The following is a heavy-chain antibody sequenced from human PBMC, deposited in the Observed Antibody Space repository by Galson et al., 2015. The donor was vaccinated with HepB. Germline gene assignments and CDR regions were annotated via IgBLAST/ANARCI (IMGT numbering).Heavy chain of an antibody. V-gene: IGHV1-2*02. CDR1: GYTFTGYY. CDR3: ARDEFPDRAFDI. D-gene: IGHD3-10*01. CDR2: INPNSGGT. Sequence: SVKVSCKASGYTFTGYYMHWVRQAPGQGLEWMGWINPNSGGTNYAQKFQGRVTMTRDTSISTAYMELSRLRSDDTAVYYCARDEFPDRAFDIWGQGTMVTVSS. J-gene: IGHJ3*02.